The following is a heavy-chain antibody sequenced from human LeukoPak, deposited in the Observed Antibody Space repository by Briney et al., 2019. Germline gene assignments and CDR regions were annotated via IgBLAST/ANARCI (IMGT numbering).Heavy chain of an antibody. CDR3: TTAYSSSWSLPFDY. V-gene: IGHV3-15*01. D-gene: IGHD6-13*01. CDR2: IKSKTDGGTT. Sequence: GGSLRLSCAASGFTFSNAWMSWVRQAPGKGLEWVGRIKSKTDGGTTDYAAPVKGRFTISRDDSKNTLYLQMNSLKTEDTAVYYCTTAYSSSWSLPFDYWGQGTLVTVSS. J-gene: IGHJ4*02. CDR1: GFTFSNAW.